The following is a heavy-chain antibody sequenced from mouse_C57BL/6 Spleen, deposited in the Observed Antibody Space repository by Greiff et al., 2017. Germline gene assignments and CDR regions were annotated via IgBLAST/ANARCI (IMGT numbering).Heavy chain of an antibody. CDR1: GFTFSDYY. V-gene: IGHV5-12*01. CDR2: ISNGGGST. CDR3: ARGGTTPNYFDC. D-gene: IGHD1-1*01. J-gene: IGHJ2*01. Sequence: VQLKESGGGLVQPGGSLKLSCAASGFTFSDYYMYWVRQTPEKRLEWVAYISNGGGSTYYPDTVKGRFTISRDNAKNTLYLQMSRLKSEDTAMYYCARGGTTPNYFDCWGQGTTLTVSS.